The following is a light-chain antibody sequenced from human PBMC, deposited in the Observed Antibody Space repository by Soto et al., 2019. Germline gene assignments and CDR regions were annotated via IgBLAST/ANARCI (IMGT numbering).Light chain of an antibody. CDR1: QSISTN. J-gene: IGKJ1*01. CDR3: QHYSNWPPWT. Sequence: EIVMTQSPATLSVSPGERATLSCRASQSISTNLAWYQQKPGQAPRLVIYGASTRATGIPARFSGSGSGREFTLTISGLQSEDFAVYYCQHYSNWPPWTFGQGTKVDIK. V-gene: IGKV3-15*01. CDR2: GAS.